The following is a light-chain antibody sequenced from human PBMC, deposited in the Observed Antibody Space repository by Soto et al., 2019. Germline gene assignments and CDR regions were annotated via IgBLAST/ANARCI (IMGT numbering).Light chain of an antibody. CDR3: QEYNKWLLT. CDR2: GAS. J-gene: IGKJ4*01. V-gene: IGKV3-15*01. Sequence: EIVMTQSPATLSVSPGERATLSRRASQSVSPNLAWYQQKPGQAPRLLIYGASTRATDIAARISGSGSGTEFTLTSGSLQSEDFAVYYCQEYNKWLLTFGGGTKVEIK. CDR1: QSVSPN.